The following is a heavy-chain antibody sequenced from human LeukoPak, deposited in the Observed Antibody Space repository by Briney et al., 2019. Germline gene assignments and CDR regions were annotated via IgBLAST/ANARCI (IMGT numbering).Heavy chain of an antibody. J-gene: IGHJ3*02. CDR2: ISYDGSNK. D-gene: IGHD3-3*01. CDR3: ARDRDFWSGSDAFDI. V-gene: IGHV3-30-3*01. CDR1: GFNFSSYA. Sequence: GGSLRLSFAASGFNFSSYAMHWVRQAPGKGLEWVAVISYDGSNKYYADSAKGRFTISRDNSKNTLYLQMNSLRVEDTAVYYCARDRDFWSGSDAFDIWGQGTMVTVSS.